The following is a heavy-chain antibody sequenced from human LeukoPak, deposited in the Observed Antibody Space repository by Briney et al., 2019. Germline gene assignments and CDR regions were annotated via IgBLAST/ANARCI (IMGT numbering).Heavy chain of an antibody. CDR3: ARDDNYGIFVNVDY. CDR1: GYSFILYV. D-gene: IGHD4-11*01. V-gene: IGHV1-18*01. CDR2: ISTSTGDT. Sequence: GASVTVSCKTSGYSFILYVISWVRQAPGQGPAWMGWISTSTGDTKYTQKFQGRVTLTTDTSTSTAYMELSSLRSDDTAVYYCARDDNYGIFVNVDYWGQGTLVTVSS. J-gene: IGHJ4*02.